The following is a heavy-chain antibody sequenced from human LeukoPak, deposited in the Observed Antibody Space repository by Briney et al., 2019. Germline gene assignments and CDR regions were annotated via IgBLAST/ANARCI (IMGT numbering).Heavy chain of an antibody. CDR1: GFTFSNYA. Sequence: GSLRLSCAASGFTFSNYAMSWVRQPPGKGLEWIGYIYYSGNTNYNPSLKSRLTMSADRSRNQFSLNPNSVTAADTAVYYCARINWNYFDYWGQGILVTVAS. J-gene: IGHJ4*02. V-gene: IGHV4-59*08. CDR2: IYYSGNT. CDR3: ARINWNYFDY. D-gene: IGHD3-3*01.